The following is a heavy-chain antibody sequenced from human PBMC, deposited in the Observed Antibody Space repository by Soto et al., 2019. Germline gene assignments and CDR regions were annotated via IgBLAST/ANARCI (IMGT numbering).Heavy chain of an antibody. CDR1: GGSISSYY. CDR2: IYYSGST. J-gene: IGHJ4*02. V-gene: IGHV4-59*08. CDR3: ARGGGSPDY. D-gene: IGHD1-26*01. Sequence: QVQLQESGPGLEKPSETLSLTCTVSGGSISSYYWSWIRQPPGKGLEWIGYIYYSGSTNYNPSLKSRVTISVDTSKNQFSLKLSSVTAADTAVYYCARGGGSPDYWGQGTLVTVSS.